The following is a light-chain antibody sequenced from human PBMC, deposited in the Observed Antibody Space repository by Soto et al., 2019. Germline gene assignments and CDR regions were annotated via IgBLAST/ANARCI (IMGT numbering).Light chain of an antibody. CDR3: QQYGSSPS. Sequence: ESVFSLAPGTISLTPMEIATLSFMASQSVSSTYLAWYQQKPGQAPRLLIYGASSRATGIPDRFSGSGSGTDFTLTISRLETEDFAVYYCQQYGSSPSFGQGTRLEIK. CDR2: GAS. J-gene: IGKJ5*01. CDR1: QSVSSTY. V-gene: IGKV3-20*01.